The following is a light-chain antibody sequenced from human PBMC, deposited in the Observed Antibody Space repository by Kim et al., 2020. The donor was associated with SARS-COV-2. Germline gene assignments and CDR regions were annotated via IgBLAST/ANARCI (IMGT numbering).Light chain of an antibody. J-gene: IGLJ3*02. CDR3: SAWDSHLSDWV. Sequence: QAGLTQPPSVSKGLRQIATLSCTGNSNNVGDQGAVWLQHHPGLPPRLLSDRNNNRPSGISERFSASRSGNMASLTITGLQPEDEADYYCSAWDSHLSDWVFGGGTQLTVL. CDR1: SNNVGDQG. V-gene: IGLV10-54*01. CDR2: RNN.